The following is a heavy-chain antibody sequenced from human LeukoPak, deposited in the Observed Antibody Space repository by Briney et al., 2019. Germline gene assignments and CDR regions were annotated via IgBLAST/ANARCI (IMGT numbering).Heavy chain of an antibody. Sequence: PGRSLRLSCAASGFTFDDYAMHWVRQAPGKGLEWVSGISWNSGSIGYADSVKGRFIISRDNAKNSLYLQMNSLRAEDTALYYCAKDLRDGYNRPGDYFDYWGQGTLVTVSS. V-gene: IGHV3-9*01. J-gene: IGHJ4*02. CDR3: AKDLRDGYNRPGDYFDY. CDR1: GFTFDDYA. D-gene: IGHD5-24*01. CDR2: ISWNSGSI.